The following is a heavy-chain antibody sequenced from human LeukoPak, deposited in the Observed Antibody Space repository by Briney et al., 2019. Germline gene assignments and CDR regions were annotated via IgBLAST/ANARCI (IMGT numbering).Heavy chain of an antibody. V-gene: IGHV3-21*04. J-gene: IGHJ4*02. CDR1: GFTFSSYS. Sequence: PGGSLRLSCAASGFTFSSYSMNWVRQAPGKGLEWVSSISSSSSYIYYADSVKGRFTISRDNAKNSLYLQMNSLRAEDTAVYYCARGKYSSSSTLDYWGQGTLVTVSS. CDR3: ARGKYSSSSTLDY. D-gene: IGHD6-6*01. CDR2: ISSSSSYI.